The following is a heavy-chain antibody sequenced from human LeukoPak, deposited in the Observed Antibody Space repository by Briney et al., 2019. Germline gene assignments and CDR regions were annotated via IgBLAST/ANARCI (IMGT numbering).Heavy chain of an antibody. CDR1: GGSISSYY. D-gene: IGHD6-13*01. CDR2: IYYSGST. J-gene: IGHJ3*02. V-gene: IGHV4-59*01. Sequence: PSETLSLTCTVSGGSISSYYWSWIRQPPGKGLEWIGYIYYSGSTNYNPSLKSRVTISVDTSKNQFSLKLSSVTAADTAVYYCARVEIAAADAFDIWGQGTMVTVSS. CDR3: ARVEIAAADAFDI.